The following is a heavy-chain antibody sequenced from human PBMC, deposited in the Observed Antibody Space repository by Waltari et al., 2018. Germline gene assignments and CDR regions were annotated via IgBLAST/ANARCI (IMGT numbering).Heavy chain of an antibody. CDR3: ITDPANAYVRWFDP. CDR2: IKRSSDGGAA. D-gene: IGHD2-2*01. J-gene: IGHJ5*02. Sequence: EVQLVESGGGLVKPGGSLSLSCAASGFNSFDTGTTWGRQGPGKGLELVGRIKRSSDGGAAEYAAPVNGRFIISRDDSSSTLYLQMNSLKSEDTAVYYCITDPANAYVRWFDPWGQGTLVTVSS. CDR1: GFNSFDTG. V-gene: IGHV3-15*01.